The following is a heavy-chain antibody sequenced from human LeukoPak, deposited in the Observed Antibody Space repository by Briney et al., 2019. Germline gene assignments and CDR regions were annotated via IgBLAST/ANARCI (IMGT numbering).Heavy chain of an antibody. CDR3: ARHVWPAYFFDY. CDR2: ISSSGGT. Sequence: SETLSLTCTVSGGSISGYYWSWIRQPPGGGLEWIGYISSSGGTNYKPSLTSRVTISIDTSKNQFSLNLSSVTAADTAVYFCARHVWPAYFFDYWRQGSQVTVSS. V-gene: IGHV4-59*08. CDR1: GGSISGYY. D-gene: IGHD2-21*01. J-gene: IGHJ4*02.